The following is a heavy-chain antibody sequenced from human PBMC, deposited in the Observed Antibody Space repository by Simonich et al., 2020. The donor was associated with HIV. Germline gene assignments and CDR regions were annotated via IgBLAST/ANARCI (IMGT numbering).Heavy chain of an antibody. CDR2: ISNDGSNK. CDR1: GFTLSSYA. D-gene: IGHD2-15*01. J-gene: IGHJ4*02. V-gene: IGHV3-30*04. CDR3: ARETWAGYCSGGSCYGFDY. Sequence: QVQLVESGGGVVQPGRSLRLSWAASGFTLSSYAMHWVRQAPGMGQWWVAVISNDGSNKTSEDSVKGRFTISIDNATNTMYLQINSLGAEDTAVYYCARETWAGYCSGGSCYGFDYCGQGTLVTVSS.